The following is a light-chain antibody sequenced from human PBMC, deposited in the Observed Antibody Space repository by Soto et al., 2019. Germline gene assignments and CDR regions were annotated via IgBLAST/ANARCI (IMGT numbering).Light chain of an antibody. CDR1: QSVSSN. Sequence: EILLKPSPATLSLSPGERAPLSCRASQSVSSNLAWYRQKPGQAPRLLMYGASTRATSISDRFSGSGSGTVFTLTISSLQSEDVAVYYCQQYNKWPLTFGGGTKVDI. J-gene: IGKJ4*01. V-gene: IGKV3-15*01. CDR2: GAS. CDR3: QQYNKWPLT.